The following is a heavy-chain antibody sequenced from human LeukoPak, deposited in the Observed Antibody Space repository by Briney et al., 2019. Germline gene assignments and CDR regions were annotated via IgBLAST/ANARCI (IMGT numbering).Heavy chain of an antibody. V-gene: IGHV6-1*01. Sequence: SRTLSLTCAISGDSVSSNSAAWNWIRQSPSRGLEWLGRTYYRSKWYNDYAVSVKSRITINPDTSKNQFSLQLNSVTPEDTAVYYCARGSPYCGGDCYSWELDYWGQGTLVTVSS. CDR2: TYYRSKWYN. CDR3: ARGSPYCGGDCYSWELDY. J-gene: IGHJ4*02. CDR1: GDSVSSNSAA. D-gene: IGHD2-21*02.